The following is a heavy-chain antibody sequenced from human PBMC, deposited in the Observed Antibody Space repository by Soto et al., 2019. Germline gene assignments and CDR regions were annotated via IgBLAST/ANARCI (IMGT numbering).Heavy chain of an antibody. CDR3: ARYQYSSSWYRGNNWFDP. J-gene: IGHJ5*02. CDR2: IYHSGST. Sequence: SETLSLTCAVSGGSISSSNWWSWVRQPPGKGLEWIGEIYHSGSTNYNPSPKSRVTISVDKSKNQFSLKLSSVTAADTAVYYCARYQYSSSWYRGNNWFDPWGQGTLVTVSS. D-gene: IGHD6-13*01. CDR1: GGSISSSNW. V-gene: IGHV4-4*02.